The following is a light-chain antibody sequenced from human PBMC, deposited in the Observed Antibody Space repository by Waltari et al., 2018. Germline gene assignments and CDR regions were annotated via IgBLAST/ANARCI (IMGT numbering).Light chain of an antibody. CDR3: QSYDCCSGV. CDR1: SDSIASFY. V-gene: IGLV6-57*04. CDR2: EDN. J-gene: IGLJ2*01. Sequence: FMLTQPHSMSESPGKTVIISCTRSSDSIASFYVQWFQQRPGSAPTTVIFEDNPRPAWVPDRVSGSIYSSASSASLTISGLKPEDEADYYCQSYDCCSGVFGGGTKLTVL.